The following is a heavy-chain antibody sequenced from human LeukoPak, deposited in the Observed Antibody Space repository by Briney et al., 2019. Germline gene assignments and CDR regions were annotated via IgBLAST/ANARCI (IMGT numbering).Heavy chain of an antibody. D-gene: IGHD6-19*01. CDR1: GFTFSSYA. V-gene: IGHV3-23*01. CDR2: VSGSGSST. J-gene: IGHJ4*02. CDR3: AKDPEPEYSSGWYN. Sequence: GGSLRLSCADSGFTFSSYAMSWVRQAPGKGLEWVSVVSGSGSSTYYADSVKGRFTISRDNSKNTLYLQMNSLRAEDTAVYYCAKDPEPEYSSGWYNWGQGTLVTVSS.